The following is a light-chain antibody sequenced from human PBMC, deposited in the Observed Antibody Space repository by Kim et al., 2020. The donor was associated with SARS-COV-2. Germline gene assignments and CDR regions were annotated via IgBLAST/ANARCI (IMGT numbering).Light chain of an antibody. CDR2: TAS. CDR1: QTINSW. CDR3: QHYNGYPLT. V-gene: IGKV1-5*03. Sequence: DIQMTQSPSTFSASVGDRVTMTCRASQTINSWLAWYQQKPGKAPKLLIYTASTLQSGVPSRFSGSKSGTEFTLTISSLQPDDFATYYCQHYNGYPLTFGEGTKVEIK. J-gene: IGKJ4*01.